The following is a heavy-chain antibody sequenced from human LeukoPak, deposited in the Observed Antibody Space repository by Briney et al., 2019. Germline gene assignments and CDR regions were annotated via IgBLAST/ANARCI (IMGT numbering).Heavy chain of an antibody. V-gene: IGHV3-11*03. CDR1: GFIFSDYY. CDR3: ARLTYGSGSSPLDY. D-gene: IGHD3-10*01. J-gene: IGHJ4*02. CDR2: ISSSSSYT. Sequence: AGSLRLSCAASGFIFSDYYMSWIRQAPGKGLEWVSYISSSSSYTNYADSVKGRFTISRDNAKKSLYLQMNSLRAEDTAVYYCARLTYGSGSSPLDYWGQGTLVTVSS.